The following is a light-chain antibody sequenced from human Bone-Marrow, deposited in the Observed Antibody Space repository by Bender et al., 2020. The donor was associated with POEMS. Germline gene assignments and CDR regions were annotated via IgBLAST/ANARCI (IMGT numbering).Light chain of an antibody. CDR1: SSNIGSNY. CDR3: VAWDDTLNGWV. Sequence: QSVLTQPPSASGTPGQRVTISCSGGSSNIGSNYVYWYQQLPGTAPKLLIYRNHQRPSGVPDRFSGSKSGASASLAITGLQGEDEADYYCVAWDDTLNGWVFGGGTKLTVL. J-gene: IGLJ2*01. CDR2: RNH. V-gene: IGLV1-47*01.